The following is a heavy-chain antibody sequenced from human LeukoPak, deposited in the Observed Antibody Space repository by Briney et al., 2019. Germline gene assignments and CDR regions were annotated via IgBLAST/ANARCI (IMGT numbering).Heavy chain of an antibody. Sequence: PSETLSLTCAVSGGSFSGHCWNWIRQPPGKGLEWIGEINHGGSTNYNPSLKSRVTISVDTSQNQFSLRLSSVTAADTAVYYCARGRYVTTRGGAAAGFLDYWGQGTLVTVST. CDR1: GGSFSGHC. J-gene: IGHJ4*02. CDR2: INHGGST. V-gene: IGHV4-34*01. CDR3: ARGRYVTTRGGAAAGFLDY. D-gene: IGHD6-13*01.